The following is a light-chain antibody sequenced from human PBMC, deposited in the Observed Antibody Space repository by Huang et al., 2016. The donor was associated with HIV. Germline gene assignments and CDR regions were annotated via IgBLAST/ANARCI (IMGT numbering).Light chain of an antibody. CDR1: QGISHY. Sequence: DIQMTQSPSAMSASVGDRVTITCRASQGISHYLAWVQQKPGKCPKRLIYDASSLQSGVPSRFSGSGSGTEFTLTISSLQPEDFATYYCLQHNSYSRTFGQGTKVEIK. J-gene: IGKJ1*01. V-gene: IGKV1-17*03. CDR2: DAS. CDR3: LQHNSYSRT.